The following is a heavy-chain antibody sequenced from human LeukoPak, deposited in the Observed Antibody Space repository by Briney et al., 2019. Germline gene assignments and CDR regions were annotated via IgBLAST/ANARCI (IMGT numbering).Heavy chain of an antibody. Sequence: ASVKVSCKASGYTFTGYYMHWVRQAPGQGLEWMGWINPSSGGTNYAQKFQGRVTMTRDTSISTAYMELSRLRSEDTAIYYCARDVGEYCSSVSCYASDYWGQGTLVTVSS. CDR2: INPSSGGT. CDR1: GYTFTGYY. D-gene: IGHD2-2*01. CDR3: ARDVGEYCSSVSCYASDY. J-gene: IGHJ4*02. V-gene: IGHV1-2*02.